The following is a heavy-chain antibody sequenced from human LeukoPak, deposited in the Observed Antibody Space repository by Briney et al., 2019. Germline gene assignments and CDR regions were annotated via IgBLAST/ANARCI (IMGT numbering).Heavy chain of an antibody. D-gene: IGHD2-2*03. CDR3: AKNWLDGFDP. CDR1: GFTFSSYG. V-gene: IGHV3-30*02. Sequence: GGSLRLSCAASGFTFSSYGMHWVRQAPGKGLEWVAFIRYDGSNKYYADSVKGRFTISRDNSKNTLYLQMDSLRAEDTAVYYCAKNWLDGFDPWGQGTLSPSPQ. J-gene: IGHJ5*02. CDR2: IRYDGSNK.